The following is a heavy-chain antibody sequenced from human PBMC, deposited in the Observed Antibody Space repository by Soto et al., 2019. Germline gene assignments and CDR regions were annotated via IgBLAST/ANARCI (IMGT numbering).Heavy chain of an antibody. D-gene: IGHD1-26*01. CDR2: INSDGSTT. CDR3: ARGGSYFDLDY. V-gene: IGHV3-74*01. CDR1: GFTFSSYW. J-gene: IGHJ4*02. Sequence: GGSLRLSCAASGFTFSSYWLHWVRQAPGKGLVWVSRINSDGSTTNYADSVKGRFTISRDNAKNTLYLQMNSLRAEDTAVYYCARGGSYFDLDYWGQGTLVTVSS.